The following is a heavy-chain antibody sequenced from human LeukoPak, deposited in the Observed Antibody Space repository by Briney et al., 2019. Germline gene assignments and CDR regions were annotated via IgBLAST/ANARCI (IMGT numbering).Heavy chain of an antibody. CDR2: INHSGST. CDR3: ARHKLSPDYYYMDV. J-gene: IGHJ6*03. Sequence: SETLSLTCAVYGGSFSGYYWSWIRQPPEKGLEWIGEINHSGSTNYNPSLKSRVTLSVDTSKNQFPLKLSSVTAADTAVYYCARHKLSPDYYYMDVWGKGTTVTVSS. CDR1: GGSFSGYY. V-gene: IGHV4-34*01.